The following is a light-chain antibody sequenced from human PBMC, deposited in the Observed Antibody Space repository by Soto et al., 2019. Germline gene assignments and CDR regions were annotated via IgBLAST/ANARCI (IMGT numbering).Light chain of an antibody. Sequence: TVLTQSRGNLCLSPGGTDNLSCRGSQSVSSSYLAWYQQKHGQAPRVIIYDASNRATGIPARFSGSGYGTDFNLTISSLEPADFAVYYCQQSSNWPLTFGPGTKVDIK. V-gene: IGKV3-11*01. CDR3: QQSSNWPLT. J-gene: IGKJ3*01. CDR1: QSVSSSY. CDR2: DAS.